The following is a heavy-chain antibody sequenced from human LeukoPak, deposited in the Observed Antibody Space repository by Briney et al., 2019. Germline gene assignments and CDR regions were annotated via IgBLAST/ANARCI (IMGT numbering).Heavy chain of an antibody. Sequence: SETLSPTCTVSGYSISSGYYWGWIRQPPGQGLEWIGSIYHSGSTYYNPSLKSRVTISVDTSKNQFSLKLSSVTAADTAVYYCARDGYGDYLGWFDPWGQGTLVTVSS. J-gene: IGHJ5*02. CDR1: GYSISSGYY. CDR2: IYHSGST. V-gene: IGHV4-38-2*02. CDR3: ARDGYGDYLGWFDP. D-gene: IGHD4-17*01.